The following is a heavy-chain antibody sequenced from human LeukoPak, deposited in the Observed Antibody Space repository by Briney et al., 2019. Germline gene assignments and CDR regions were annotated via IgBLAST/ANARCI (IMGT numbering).Heavy chain of an antibody. Sequence: VQPGGSLRLSCAASGFTFSSYGMHWVRQAPGKGLEWVAVIWYDGSNKYYADSVKGRFTISRDNSKNTLYLQMNSLRAEDTAVYYCARDAFDVVVPALRVYYYYGMDVWGQGTTVTVSS. V-gene: IGHV3-33*01. CDR3: ARDAFDVVVPALRVYYYYGMDV. J-gene: IGHJ6*02. CDR1: GFTFSSYG. D-gene: IGHD2-2*01. CDR2: IWYDGSNK.